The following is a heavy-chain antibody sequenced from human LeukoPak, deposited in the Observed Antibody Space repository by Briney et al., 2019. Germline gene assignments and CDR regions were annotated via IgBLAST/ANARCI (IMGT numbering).Heavy chain of an antibody. CDR1: GFTFSSYW. V-gene: IGHV3-7*01. D-gene: IGHD2-15*01. J-gene: IGHJ3*02. CDR3: AREDCSGGSCYSDAFDI. CDR2: IKQDGSEK. Sequence: PGGSLRLSCAASGFTFSSYWMSWVRQAPGKGLEWVANIKQDGSEKYYVDSVKGRFTISRDNAKNSLYLQMNSLRAEDTAVYYCAREDCSGGSCYSDAFDIWGQGTMVTVSS.